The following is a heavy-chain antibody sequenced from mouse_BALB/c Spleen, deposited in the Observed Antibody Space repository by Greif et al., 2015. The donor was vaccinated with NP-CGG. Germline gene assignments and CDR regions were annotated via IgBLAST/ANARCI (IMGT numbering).Heavy chain of an antibody. CDR1: GFTFSSYA. Sequence: EVHLVESGGGLVEPGGSLKLSCAASGFTFSSYAMSWVRQTPEKRLEWVASISSGGSTYYPDSVKGRFTISRDNARNILYLQMSSLRSEDTAMYYCARDGEYRYDAMDYWGQGTSVTVSS. V-gene: IGHV5-6-5*01. CDR3: ARDGEYRYDAMDY. D-gene: IGHD2-14*01. CDR2: ISSGGST. J-gene: IGHJ4*01.